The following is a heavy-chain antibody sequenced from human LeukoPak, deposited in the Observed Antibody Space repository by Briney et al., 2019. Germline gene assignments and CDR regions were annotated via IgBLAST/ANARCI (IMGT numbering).Heavy chain of an antibody. V-gene: IGHV1-24*01. CDR3: ATVAGREWELLKFDY. D-gene: IGHD1-26*01. CDR2: FDPEDGET. J-gene: IGHJ4*02. Sequence: ASVKVSCKVSGYTLTELSLHWVRQPPGKGPEWMGGFDPEDGETIYAQKFQGRVTMTEDTSTDTAYMELSSLRCEDTAVYFCATVAGREWELLKFDYWGQGTLVSVSS. CDR1: GYTLTELS.